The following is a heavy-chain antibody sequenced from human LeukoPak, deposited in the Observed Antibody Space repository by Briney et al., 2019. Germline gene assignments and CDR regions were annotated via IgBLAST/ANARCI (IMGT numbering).Heavy chain of an antibody. D-gene: IGHD7-27*01. Sequence: GGSLRLSCAASVFTFSSYTMSWVRQAPGKGLEWVSTITTSDGNTYYADSVKGRFTVSRDNSKNTLFLQMNSLRAEDTAVYYCAKDGGLWVSAHWGDSWGRGTLVTVSS. CDR1: VFTFSSYT. CDR2: ITTSDGNT. CDR3: AKDGGLWVSAHWGDS. J-gene: IGHJ4*02. V-gene: IGHV3-23*01.